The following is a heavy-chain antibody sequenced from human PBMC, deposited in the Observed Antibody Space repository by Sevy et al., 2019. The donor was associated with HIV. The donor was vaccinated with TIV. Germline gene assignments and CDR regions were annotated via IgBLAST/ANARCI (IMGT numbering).Heavy chain of an antibody. Sequence: SETLSLTCAVYGGSFSGYYWRWIRQPPGKGLEWIGEINHSGSTNYNPSLKSRVTISVDTSKKQFSLKLSSVTAADTAVYYCARYDFWSGFSKSNWFDPWGQGTLVTVSS. V-gene: IGHV4-34*01. D-gene: IGHD3-3*01. CDR1: GGSFSGYY. CDR3: ARYDFWSGFSKSNWFDP. CDR2: INHSGST. J-gene: IGHJ5*02.